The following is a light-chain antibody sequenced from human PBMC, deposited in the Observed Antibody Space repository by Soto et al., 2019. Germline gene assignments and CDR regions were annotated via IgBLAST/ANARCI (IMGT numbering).Light chain of an antibody. CDR3: QSYDSSLSGYV. Sequence: QSVLAQPPSVSGAPGQRVSIACAWVSSNIGAGYGVHWYQQLPGRVPKLLIYGNTNRPSGVPDRFSGSKSDTSGSLAITGLEAEDEADYYCQSYDSSLSGYVFGTGTKVTVL. CDR1: SSNIGAGYG. CDR2: GNT. J-gene: IGLJ1*01. V-gene: IGLV1-40*01.